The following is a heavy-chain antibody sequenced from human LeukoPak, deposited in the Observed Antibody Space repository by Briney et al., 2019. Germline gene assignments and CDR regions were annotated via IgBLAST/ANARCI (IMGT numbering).Heavy chain of an antibody. J-gene: IGHJ3*02. V-gene: IGHV4-34*01. CDR2: INHSGST. CDR1: GGSYRGYY. Sequence: SETLSLTCAVYGGSYRGYYWSWIRQPPGKGLEWIGEINHSGSTNYNPSLKSRVTISVDTSKNQFSLKLSSVTAADTAVYYCARLRYYDSSGYLEGADHAFDIWGQGTMVTVSS. CDR3: ARLRYYDSSGYLEGADHAFDI. D-gene: IGHD3-22*01.